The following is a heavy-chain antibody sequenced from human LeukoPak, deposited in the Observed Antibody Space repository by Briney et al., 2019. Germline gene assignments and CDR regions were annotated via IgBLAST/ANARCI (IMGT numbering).Heavy chain of an antibody. D-gene: IGHD3-22*01. J-gene: IGHJ4*02. CDR3: AADPSYSSGYRYYFDY. Sequence: SVKVSCKTSGFTFISSAVQWVRQARGQRLEWIGWIVVGSGNTNYAQKFQERVTITRDMSTSSAYMELSSLRSEDTAVYYCAADPSYSSGYRYYFDYWGQGTLVTVSS. V-gene: IGHV1-58*01. CDR1: GFTFISSA. CDR2: IVVGSGNT.